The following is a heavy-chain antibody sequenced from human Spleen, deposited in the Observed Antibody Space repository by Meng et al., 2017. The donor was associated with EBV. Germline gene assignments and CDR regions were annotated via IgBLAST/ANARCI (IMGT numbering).Heavy chain of an antibody. CDR1: GESFSGNY. V-gene: IGHV4-34*01. J-gene: IGHJ4*02. CDR3: AGGRGLPNY. Sequence: QVQLQQWGAGLLKPSETLSLTCAVYGESFSGNYWTWIRQPPGKGLEWIGDINPSGITNYNPSLKSRVTISADTSKNQFSLKMTSVTAADTALYYCAGGRGLPNYWGQGTLVTVSS. D-gene: IGHD4-17*01. CDR2: INPSGIT.